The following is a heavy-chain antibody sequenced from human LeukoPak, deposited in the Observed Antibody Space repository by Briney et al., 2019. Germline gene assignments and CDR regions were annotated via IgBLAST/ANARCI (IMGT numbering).Heavy chain of an antibody. J-gene: IGHJ4*02. CDR3: ARDLRGSGSSWYVFDY. D-gene: IGHD6-13*01. CDR1: GGTFSSSA. Sequence: ASVKVSCKASGGTFSSSAISWVRQAPGQGLEWMGRIIPILGIANYAQKFQGRVTITADKSTSTAYMELSSLRSEDTAVYYCARDLRGSGSSWYVFDYWGQGTLVTVSS. V-gene: IGHV1-69*04. CDR2: IIPILGIA.